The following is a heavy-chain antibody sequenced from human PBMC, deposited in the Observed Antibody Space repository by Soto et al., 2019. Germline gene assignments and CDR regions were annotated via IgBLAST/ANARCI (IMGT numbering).Heavy chain of an antibody. CDR1: GGSISSSSYY. CDR3: AREIEAAGTVDY. V-gene: IGHV4-39*02. J-gene: IGHJ4*02. Sequence: QLQLQESGPGLVKPSETLSLTCTVSGGSISSSSYYWGWIRQPPGKGLEWIGSIYYSGSTYYNPSLKSRVTISVDTSKNQFSLKLSSVTAADTAVYYCAREIEAAGTVDYWGQGTLVTVSS. CDR2: IYYSGST. D-gene: IGHD6-13*01.